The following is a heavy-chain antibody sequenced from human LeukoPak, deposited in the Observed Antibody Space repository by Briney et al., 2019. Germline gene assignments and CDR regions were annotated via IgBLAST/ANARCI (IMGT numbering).Heavy chain of an antibody. CDR1: GFPFSNFG. CDR3: GKDGLQVIDY. J-gene: IGHJ4*02. CDR2: TRYDGHKQ. Sequence: QPGGSLRLSCVTSGFPFSNFGMHWVRQSAGKGLDWLAFTRYDGHKQYYADSVKGRFTVSRDDSGSTVFLHMNSLTSDDTAVYYCGKDGLQVIDYWGQGTLVTVPS. V-gene: IGHV3-30*02.